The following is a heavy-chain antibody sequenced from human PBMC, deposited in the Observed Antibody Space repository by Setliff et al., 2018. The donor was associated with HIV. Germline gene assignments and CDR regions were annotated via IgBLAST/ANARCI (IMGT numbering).Heavy chain of an antibody. CDR1: GFTFSSYS. Sequence: PGGSLRLSCAASGFTFSSYSMNWVRQAPGKGLEWVSYISSSSSTIYYADSVKGRFTISRENAKNSLYLQMNSLRAEDTAVYYCAREAGGARGYSYGFVDYWGQGTLVTVSS. V-gene: IGHV3-48*01. J-gene: IGHJ4*02. CDR3: AREAGGARGYSYGFVDY. D-gene: IGHD5-18*01. CDR2: ISSSSSTI.